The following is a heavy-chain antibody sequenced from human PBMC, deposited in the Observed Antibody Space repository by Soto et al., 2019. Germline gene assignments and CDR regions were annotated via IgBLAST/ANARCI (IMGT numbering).Heavy chain of an antibody. J-gene: IGHJ4*02. D-gene: IGHD3-16*01. CDR3: ATDLGRDPYYFDY. CDR1: GYTLTELS. Sequence: GASVKVSCKVSGYTLTELSMHWVRQAPGKGLEWMGGFDPEGGETIYAQKFQGRVTMTEDTSTDTAYMELSSLRSEDTVVYYCATDLGRDPYYFDYWGQGTLVTVSS. CDR2: FDPEGGET. V-gene: IGHV1-24*01.